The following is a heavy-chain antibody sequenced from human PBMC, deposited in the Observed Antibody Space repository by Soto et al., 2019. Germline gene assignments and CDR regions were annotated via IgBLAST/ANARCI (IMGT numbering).Heavy chain of an antibody. CDR1: GFTFSSYG. V-gene: IGHV3-30*18. Sequence: GGSLRLSCAASGFTFSSYGMHWVRQAPGKGLEWVAVISYDGSNKYYADSVKGRFTISRDNSKNTLYLQMNSLRAEDTAVYYCAKDRVGSGPPGYAFDIWGQGTMVTVSS. J-gene: IGHJ3*02. D-gene: IGHD6-19*01. CDR2: ISYDGSNK. CDR3: AKDRVGSGPPGYAFDI.